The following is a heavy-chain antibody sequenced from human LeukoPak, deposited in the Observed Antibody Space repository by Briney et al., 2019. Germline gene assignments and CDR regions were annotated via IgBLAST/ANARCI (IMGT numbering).Heavy chain of an antibody. CDR1: GLTFSSYA. Sequence: GGSLRLSCAASGLTFSSYAMHWVRQAPGKGLEWVAVISYDGSNKYYADSVKGRFTISRDNSKNTLYLQMNSLRAEDTAVYYCARAFIVVVPAASYWGQGTLVTVSS. V-gene: IGHV3-30-3*01. CDR2: ISYDGSNK. J-gene: IGHJ4*02. CDR3: ARAFIVVVPAASY. D-gene: IGHD2-2*01.